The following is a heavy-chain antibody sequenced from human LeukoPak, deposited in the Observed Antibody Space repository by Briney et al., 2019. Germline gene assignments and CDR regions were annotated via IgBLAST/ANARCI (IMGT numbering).Heavy chain of an antibody. CDR2: IYTSGST. CDR3: ARVGTAMTPYDAFDI. J-gene: IGHJ3*02. D-gene: IGHD5-18*01. CDR1: GGSISSYY. Sequence: PSETLSLTCTVSGGSISSYYWSWIRQPAGKGLEWIGRIYTSGSTNYNPSLKSRVTMSVDTSKNQFSLKLSSVTAADTAVYYCARVGTAMTPYDAFDIWGQGTMVTVSS. V-gene: IGHV4-4*07.